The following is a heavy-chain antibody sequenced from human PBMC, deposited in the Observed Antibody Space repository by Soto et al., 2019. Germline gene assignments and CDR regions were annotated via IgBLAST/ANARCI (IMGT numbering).Heavy chain of an antibody. CDR1: GFTFSSYA. D-gene: IGHD3-22*01. Sequence: GGSLILSCAASGFTFSSYAMHWVRQAPGKWLEWVAVISYDGSNKYYADSVKGRFTISRDNSKNTLYLQMNSLRAEDTAVYYCAREGWYYDSSGPHDAFDIWGQGTMVTV. V-gene: IGHV3-30-3*01. CDR2: ISYDGSNK. CDR3: AREGWYYDSSGPHDAFDI. J-gene: IGHJ3*02.